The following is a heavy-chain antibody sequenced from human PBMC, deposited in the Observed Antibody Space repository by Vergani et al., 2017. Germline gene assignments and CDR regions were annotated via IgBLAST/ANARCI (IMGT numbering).Heavy chain of an antibody. CDR1: GYTFTSYA. Sequence: QVQLVQSGAEVKKPGSSVKVSCKASGYTFTSYAMHWVRQAPGQRLEWMGWINTGNGNTKYSQKFQGRVTITRDTSASTAYMELSSLRSEDTAVYYCARDLEYSSLGFDYWGQGTLVTVSS. J-gene: IGHJ4*02. CDR2: INTGNGNT. D-gene: IGHD6-6*01. CDR3: ARDLEYSSLGFDY. V-gene: IGHV1-3*04.